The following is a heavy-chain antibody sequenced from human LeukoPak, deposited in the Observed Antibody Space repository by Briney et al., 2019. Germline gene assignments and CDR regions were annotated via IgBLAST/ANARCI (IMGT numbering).Heavy chain of an antibody. CDR2: IIPIFGTA. V-gene: IGHV1-69*05. J-gene: IGHJ4*02. CDR1: GYTFTSYG. Sequence: ASVKVSCKASGYTFTSYGISWVRQAPGQGLEWMGGIIPIFGTANYAQKFQGRVTITTDESTSTAYMELSSLRSEDTAVYYCARNTPNPYSSSSYYFDYWGQGTLVTVSS. CDR3: ARNTPNPYSSSSYYFDY. D-gene: IGHD6-6*01.